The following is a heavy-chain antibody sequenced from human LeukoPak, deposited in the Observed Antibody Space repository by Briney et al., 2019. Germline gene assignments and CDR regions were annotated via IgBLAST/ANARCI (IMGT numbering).Heavy chain of an antibody. V-gene: IGHV3-11*06. J-gene: IGHJ4*02. CDR1: GFTFSDYY. CDR2: ISSSSSYT. Sequence: GGSLRLSCAASGFTFSDYYMSWIRQAPGKGLEWXXYISSSSSYTNYADSVKGRFTISRDNAKNSLYLQMNSLRAEDTAVYYCARHLNSSSWLVYFDYWGQGTLVTVSS. CDR3: ARHLNSSSWLVYFDY. D-gene: IGHD6-13*01.